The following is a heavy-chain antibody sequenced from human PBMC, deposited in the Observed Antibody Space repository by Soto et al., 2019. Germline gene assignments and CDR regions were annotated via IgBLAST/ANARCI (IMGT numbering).Heavy chain of an antibody. CDR1: GYSFTSYR. Sequence: PGESLKISCKGSGYSFTSYRIGWVRQMPGKGLEWMGIIYPGDSDTRYSPSFQGQVTISADKSISTAYLQWSSLKASDTAMYYCARVDIVVVPAAIRYYYYGMDVWGQGTTVTVSS. CDR2: IYPGDSDT. V-gene: IGHV5-51*01. D-gene: IGHD2-2*02. CDR3: ARVDIVVVPAAIRYYYYGMDV. J-gene: IGHJ6*02.